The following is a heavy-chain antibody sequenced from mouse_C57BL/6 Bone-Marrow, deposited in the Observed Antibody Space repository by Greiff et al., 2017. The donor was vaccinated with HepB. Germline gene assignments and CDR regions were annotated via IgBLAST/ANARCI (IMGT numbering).Heavy chain of an antibody. V-gene: IGHV7-3*01. Sequence: EVKVVESGGGLVQPGGSLSLSCAASGFTFTDYYMSWVRQPPGKALEWLGFIRNKANGYTTEYSASVKGRFTISRDKSQSILYLQMNALRAEDSATDYCASPGYFDVWGTGTTVTVSS. J-gene: IGHJ1*03. CDR2: IRNKANGYTT. CDR1: GFTFTDYY. CDR3: ASPGYFDV.